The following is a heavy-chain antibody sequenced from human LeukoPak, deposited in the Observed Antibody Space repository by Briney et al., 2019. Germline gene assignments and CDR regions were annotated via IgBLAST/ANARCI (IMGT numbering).Heavy chain of an antibody. D-gene: IGHD4-17*01. J-gene: IGHJ6*02. CDR1: GFTFSNYW. Sequence: GGSLRLSCAASGFTFSNYWMHWVRQAPGKGLEWVGFIRSKAYGGTTEYAASVKGRFTISRDDSKSIAYLQMNSLKTEDTAVYYCTRDGYGDYYYYYGMDVWGQGTTVTVSS. CDR3: TRDGYGDYYYYYGMDV. V-gene: IGHV3-49*04. CDR2: IRSKAYGGTT.